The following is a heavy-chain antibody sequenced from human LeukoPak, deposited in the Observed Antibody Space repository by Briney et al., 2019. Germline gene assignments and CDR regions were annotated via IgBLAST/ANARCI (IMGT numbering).Heavy chain of an antibody. D-gene: IGHD3-22*01. CDR1: GYTLTELS. CDR2: FDTEDGET. Sequence: ASVTVSCKGSGYTLTELSMHAVRQARGKGVEWMGGFDTEDGETIYAQKFQGRVTMTDGTSTDTAYMELSSLRSEDTAVYYCATESYYYDSSGYKDWGQGTLVTVSS. V-gene: IGHV1-24*01. CDR3: ATESYYYDSSGYKD. J-gene: IGHJ4*02.